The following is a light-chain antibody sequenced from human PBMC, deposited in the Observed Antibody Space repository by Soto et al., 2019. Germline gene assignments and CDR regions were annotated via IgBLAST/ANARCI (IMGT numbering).Light chain of an antibody. J-gene: IGKJ1*01. Sequence: EIVLTPSPGTLSLSPGERATLSCRASQSVSSSYLAWYQQKPGQAPRLLIYGASSRATGIPDRFSGSGSGTEFTLTISSLQPDDFATYYCQHYNSYSEAFGQGTKVDMK. CDR3: QHYNSYSEA. CDR2: GAS. V-gene: IGKV3-20*01. CDR1: QSVSSSY.